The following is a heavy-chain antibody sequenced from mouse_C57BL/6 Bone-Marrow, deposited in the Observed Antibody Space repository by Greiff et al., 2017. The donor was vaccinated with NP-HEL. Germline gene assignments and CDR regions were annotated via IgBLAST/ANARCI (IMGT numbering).Heavy chain of an antibody. Sequence: EVQLVESGGDLVKPGGSLKLSCAASGFTFSSYGMSWVRQTPDKRLEWVATISSGGSYTYYPDSVKGRFTISRDNAKNTLYLQMSSLKSEDTAMYYCARRPPIYYYGSPYYAMDYWGQGTSVTVSS. CDR3: ARRPPIYYYGSPYYAMDY. V-gene: IGHV5-6*01. J-gene: IGHJ4*01. CDR1: GFTFSSYG. CDR2: ISSGGSYT. D-gene: IGHD1-1*01.